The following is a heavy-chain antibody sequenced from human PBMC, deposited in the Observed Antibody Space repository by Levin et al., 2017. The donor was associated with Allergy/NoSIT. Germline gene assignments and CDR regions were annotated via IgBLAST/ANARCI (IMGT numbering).Heavy chain of an antibody. D-gene: IGHD2-2*02. CDR2: IYPGESRS. CDR3: SRHGIYGCNSHGCYTSFHYSGMDV. Sequence: PGGSLRLSCKGSGSSFTNYWIGWVRQMPGKGLEWMGIIYPGESRSIYSPSFQGQVAMSVDNSFSAAYLQGSSLKAADTAIYYCSRHGIYGCNSHGCYTSFHYSGMDVWGQGTTVTVFS. CDR1: GSSFTNYW. J-gene: IGHJ6*02. V-gene: IGHV5-51*01.